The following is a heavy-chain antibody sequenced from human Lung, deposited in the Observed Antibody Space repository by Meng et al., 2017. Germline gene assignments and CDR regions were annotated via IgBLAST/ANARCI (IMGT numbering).Heavy chain of an antibody. CDR2: IIDSGST. CDR3: VRRTYSSGWYFDY. D-gene: IGHD6-19*01. Sequence: QVHLHQWCAGLLKPSETLSLTCAVYGGSFSGYYWRWIRQPPGKGLEWIGEIIDSGSTNYNPSLKSRVNISVDTSKNQFSLRVTSVTAADRAVYYCVRRTYSSGWYFDYWGQGTLVTVSS. V-gene: IGHV4-34*12. J-gene: IGHJ4*02. CDR1: GGSFSGYY.